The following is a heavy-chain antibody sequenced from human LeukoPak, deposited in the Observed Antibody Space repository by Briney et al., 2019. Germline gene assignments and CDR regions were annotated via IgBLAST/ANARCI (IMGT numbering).Heavy chain of an antibody. Sequence: GGSLRLSCAASGFTVSSNYMSWVRQAPGKGLEWVSVIYSGGSTYYADSVKGRFTISRDNSKNTLYLQMNSLRAEDTAVYYCARDKNRLRWFDPWGQGTLVTVSS. CDR1: GFTVSSNY. CDR3: ARDKNRLRWFDP. V-gene: IGHV3-53*01. J-gene: IGHJ5*02. CDR2: IYSGGST. D-gene: IGHD4-17*01.